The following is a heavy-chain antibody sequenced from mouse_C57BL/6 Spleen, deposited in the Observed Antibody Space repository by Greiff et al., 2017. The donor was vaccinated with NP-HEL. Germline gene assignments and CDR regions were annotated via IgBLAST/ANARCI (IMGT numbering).Heavy chain of an antibody. V-gene: IGHV5-9-1*02. D-gene: IGHD2-3*01. CDR1: GFTFSSYA. Sequence: EVKVVESGEGLVKPGGSLKLSCAASGFTFSSYAMSWVRQTPEKRLEWVAYISSGGDYIYYADTVKGRFTISRDNARNTLYLQMSSLKSEDTAMYYCTREFDGCSWFAYWGQGTLVTVSA. CDR2: ISSGGDYI. J-gene: IGHJ3*01. CDR3: TREFDGCSWFAY.